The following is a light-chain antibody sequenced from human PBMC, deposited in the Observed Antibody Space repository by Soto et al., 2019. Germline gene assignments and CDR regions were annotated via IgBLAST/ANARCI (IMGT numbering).Light chain of an antibody. CDR2: AAS. CDR1: QTISTW. V-gene: IGKV1-5*01. Sequence: DIPVAQSPPPLSASVGDRVTSTCRSSQTISTWMAWYQQKPGTAPKLLIYAASTLQSGVPSRFSGSGSGTEFTLTISSLQPDDFATYYCQHYNSYSEAFGQGTKVDI. J-gene: IGKJ1*01. CDR3: QHYNSYSEA.